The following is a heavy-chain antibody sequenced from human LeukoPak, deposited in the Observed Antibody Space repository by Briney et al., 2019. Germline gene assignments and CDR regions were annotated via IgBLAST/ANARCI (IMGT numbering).Heavy chain of an antibody. V-gene: IGHV3-30*02. Sequence: GGSLRLSCATSGFPFSSYDIHWVRQAPGKGLEWVSFIRYDESKKDYADSVKGRFTISRDKAKNTVYLQMNSLRDEDTAVYYCAFEWNHGNYFDSWGQGTLVTVSS. D-gene: IGHD1-14*01. CDR1: GFPFSSYD. J-gene: IGHJ4*02. CDR3: AFEWNHGNYFDS. CDR2: IRYDESKK.